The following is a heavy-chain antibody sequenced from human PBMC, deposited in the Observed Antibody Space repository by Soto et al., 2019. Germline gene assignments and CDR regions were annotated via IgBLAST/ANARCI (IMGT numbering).Heavy chain of an antibody. CDR2: IIPIFGTA. V-gene: IGHV1-69*12. CDR1: GGTFSSYA. CDR3: ARDRLVEYCGGDCYPSSPA. Sequence: QVQLVQSGAEVKKPGSSVKVSCKASGGTFSSYAISWVRQAPGQGLEWMGGIIPIFGTANYAQKFQGRVTITADESTSTAYMELSSLRSEDTAVYYCARDRLVEYCGGDCYPSSPAWGQGTLVTVSS. D-gene: IGHD2-21*02. J-gene: IGHJ5*02.